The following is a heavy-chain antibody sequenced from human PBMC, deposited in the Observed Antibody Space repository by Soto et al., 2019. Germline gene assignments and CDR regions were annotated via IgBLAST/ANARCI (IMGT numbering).Heavy chain of an antibody. V-gene: IGHV3-33*01. Sequence: GGSLRLSCAASGFTFSNFGMHWVRQAPGKGLEWVAITWYDGSNKYYADSVKGRFTISRDNSKNTLYLQMNSLGAEDSAVYYCARGSSRELEYWGQGTLVTVSS. CDR2: TWYDGSNK. D-gene: IGHD1-1*01. CDR1: GFTFSNFG. J-gene: IGHJ4*02. CDR3: ARGSSRELEY.